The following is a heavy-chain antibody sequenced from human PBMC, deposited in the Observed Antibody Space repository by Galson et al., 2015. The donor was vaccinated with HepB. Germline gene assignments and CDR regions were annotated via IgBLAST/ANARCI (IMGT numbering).Heavy chain of an antibody. CDR3: ARELLKQWVIGDYFDY. CDR1: GFTFSDYH. CDR2: ISNSGSTI. Sequence: SLRLSCAVSGFTFSDYHMNWVRQAPGKGPEWVSKISNSGSTIYYADSVRGRFSISRDNAKNSLFLQMHSLRAEDTAVYYCARELLKQWVIGDYFDYWGQGSLVTVSS. J-gene: IGHJ4*02. V-gene: IGHV3-48*01. D-gene: IGHD6-19*01.